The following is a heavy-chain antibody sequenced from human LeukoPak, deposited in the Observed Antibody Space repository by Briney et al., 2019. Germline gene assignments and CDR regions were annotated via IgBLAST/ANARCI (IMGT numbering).Heavy chain of an antibody. V-gene: IGHV4-30-4*01. Sequence: SETLSLTCTVSGGSISSGDYYWSWIRQPPGKGLEWIGYIYYSGSTYYNPSLKSRVTISVDTSKNQFSLKLSSVTAADTAVYFCAKGGYSYGLDYWGQGTLVTVSS. CDR3: AKGGYSYGLDY. CDR2: IYYSGST. CDR1: GGSISSGDYY. D-gene: IGHD5-18*01. J-gene: IGHJ4*02.